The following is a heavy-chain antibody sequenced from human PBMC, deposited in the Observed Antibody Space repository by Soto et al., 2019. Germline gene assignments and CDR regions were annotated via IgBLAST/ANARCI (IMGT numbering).Heavy chain of an antibody. J-gene: IGHJ4*02. CDR2: ISSSSSYI. Sequence: KTGGSLRLSCAASGFTFSSYSMNWVRQAPGKGLEWVSSISSSSSYIYYTDSVKGRFTISRDNAKNSLYLQMNSLRAEDTTVYYCARDEGDGFLLGFDYWGQGTLVTVSS. CDR1: GFTFSSYS. V-gene: IGHV3-21*01. CDR3: ARDEGDGFLLGFDY. D-gene: IGHD5-12*01.